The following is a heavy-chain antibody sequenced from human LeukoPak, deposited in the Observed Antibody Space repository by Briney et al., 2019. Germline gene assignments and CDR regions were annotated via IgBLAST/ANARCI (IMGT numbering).Heavy chain of an antibody. V-gene: IGHV4-4*07. CDR1: GGSISSYY. D-gene: IGHD6-13*01. CDR3: VRHQDRIAAAGKNWFDP. CDR2: IYTSGST. J-gene: IGHJ5*02. Sequence: PSETLSLTCTVSGGSISSYYWSWIRQPTGKGLEWIGRIYTSGSTNYNPSLKSRVTISVDTSKNQFSLKLSSVTAADTAVYYCVRHQDRIAAAGKNWFDPWGQGTLVTVSS.